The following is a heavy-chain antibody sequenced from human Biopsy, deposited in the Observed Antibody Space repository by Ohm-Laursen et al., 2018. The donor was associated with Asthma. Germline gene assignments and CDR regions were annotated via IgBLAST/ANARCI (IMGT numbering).Heavy chain of an antibody. CDR1: GGSISSGAYY. CDR2: IYYIGSA. V-gene: IGHV4-30-4*01. J-gene: IGHJ4*02. CDR3: ARRGGVRRYFDY. Sequence: SQTLSLTCTVSGGSISSGAYYWSWVRQPPGKGLEWIGHIYYIGSAYYNPSLKSRVAISLDTSKNQFSLKLSSVTAAETAVYFCARRGGVRRYFDYWGQGTLVTASS. D-gene: IGHD3-16*01.